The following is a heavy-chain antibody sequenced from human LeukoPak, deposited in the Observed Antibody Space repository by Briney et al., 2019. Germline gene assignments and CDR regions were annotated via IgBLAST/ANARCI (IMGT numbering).Heavy chain of an antibody. V-gene: IGHV3-13*05. D-gene: IGHD6-13*01. J-gene: IGHJ4*02. CDR3: ARAYTSTWYDSPLDY. CDR2: IDSAGDP. CDR1: GFTFSSYD. Sequence: PGGSLRLSCAASGFTFSSYDMHWVRQPTGKGLEWVSGIDSAGDPFYPGSVKGGFTISRENAKNSLYLQMNSLTAGDTAVYYCARAYTSTWYDSPLDYWGQGTLVTVSS.